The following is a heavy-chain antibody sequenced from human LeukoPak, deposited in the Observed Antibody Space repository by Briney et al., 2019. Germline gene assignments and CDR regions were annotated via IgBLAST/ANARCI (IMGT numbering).Heavy chain of an antibody. D-gene: IGHD1-20*01. V-gene: IGHV4-39*01. Sequence: SETLSLTCTVSGGSIRSSYYYWGWIRQPPGKGLEWIGSIYDSGSTYYNPSLKSRVTISVDTSKNQFSLKLNSVTAADTAVYYCARLYNWNPYIDYWGQGTLVTVSS. CDR2: IYDSGST. CDR1: GGSIRSSYYY. CDR3: ARLYNWNPYIDY. J-gene: IGHJ4*02.